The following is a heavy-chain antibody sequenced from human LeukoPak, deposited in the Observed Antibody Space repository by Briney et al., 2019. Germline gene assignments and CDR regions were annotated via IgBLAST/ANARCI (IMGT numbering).Heavy chain of an antibody. CDR2: ISSNGSTI. CDR3: ARGPKTSFDY. V-gene: IGHV3-48*01. Sequence: ETLSLTCAVSGGSISSSNWWSWVRQPPGKGLEWISYISSNGSTIYYAASVKGRFTFSRDSAKNSLYLQMNGLRAEDTAIYYCARGPKTSFDYWGQGTLVTVSS. J-gene: IGHJ4*02. CDR1: GGSISSSN.